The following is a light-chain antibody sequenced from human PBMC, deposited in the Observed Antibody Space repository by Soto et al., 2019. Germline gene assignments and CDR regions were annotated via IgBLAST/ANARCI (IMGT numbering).Light chain of an antibody. CDR3: SSYTSTSTLVV. J-gene: IGLJ1*01. V-gene: IGLV2-14*03. CDR1: SSDVGGYNY. Sequence: QSVLTQPASVSGSPGQSITISCTGTSSDVGGYNYVSWYQQLPGTAPKLMIYDVTNRPSGVSNRFSGSKSGNTASLTMSGLQAEDEADYYCSSYTSTSTLVVFGTGTQLTVL. CDR2: DVT.